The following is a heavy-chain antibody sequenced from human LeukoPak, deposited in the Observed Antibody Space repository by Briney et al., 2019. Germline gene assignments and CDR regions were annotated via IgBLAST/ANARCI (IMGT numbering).Heavy chain of an antibody. CDR3: AKDKRYSGYDPFDY. CDR2: ISGDGGST. CDR1: GFTFSSYS. V-gene: IGHV3-43*02. Sequence: GGSLRLSCAASGFTFSSYSMNWVRQAPGKGLEWVSLISGDGGSTYYADSVKGRFTISRDNSKNSLYLQMNSLRTEDTALYYCAKDKRYSGYDPFDYWGQGTLVTVSS. D-gene: IGHD5-12*01. J-gene: IGHJ4*02.